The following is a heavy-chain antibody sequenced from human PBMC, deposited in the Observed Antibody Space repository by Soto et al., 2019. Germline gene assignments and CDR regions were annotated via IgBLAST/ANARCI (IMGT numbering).Heavy chain of an antibody. CDR2: ISAYNGNT. V-gene: IGHV1-18*01. J-gene: IGHJ6*03. D-gene: IGHD6-13*01. CDR3: ARVNPERAAADDRRNYYYYCMDV. CDR1: GYTFTSYG. Sequence: GASVKVSCKASGYTFTSYGISWVRQAPGQGLEWMGWISAYNGNTNYAQKLQGRVTMTTDTSTSTAYMELRSLRSDDTAVYYCARVNPERAAADDRRNYYYYCMDVWGKGTTVTVSS.